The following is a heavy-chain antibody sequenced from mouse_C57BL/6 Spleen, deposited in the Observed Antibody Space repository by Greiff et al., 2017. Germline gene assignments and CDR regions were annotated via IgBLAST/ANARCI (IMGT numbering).Heavy chain of an antibody. D-gene: IGHD1-1*01. V-gene: IGHV1-82*01. Sequence: QVQLKQSGPELVKPGASVKISCKASGYAFSSSWMNWVKQRPGKGLEWIGRIYPGDGDTNYNGKFKGKATLTADKSSSTAYMQLSSLTSEDSAVYFCARWGSNHWDFYVWGTGTTGTVSS. CDR2: IYPGDGDT. CDR1: GYAFSSSW. CDR3: ARWGSNHWDFYV. J-gene: IGHJ1*03.